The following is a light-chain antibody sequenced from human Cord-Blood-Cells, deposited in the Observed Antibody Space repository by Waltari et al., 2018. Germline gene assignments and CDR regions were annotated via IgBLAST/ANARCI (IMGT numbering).Light chain of an antibody. CDR3: QQYINWPQT. J-gene: IGKJ2*01. CDR2: GAS. Sequence: EIVMTQSPATLSVSPGERVTLSCRASQSVSSNLAWYQQKPGQAPRLLIYGASTRATGIPARFSGSGSGTEFTLTISSLQSEDFAVYYCQQYINWPQTFGQGTKLEIK. V-gene: IGKV3-15*01. CDR1: QSVSSN.